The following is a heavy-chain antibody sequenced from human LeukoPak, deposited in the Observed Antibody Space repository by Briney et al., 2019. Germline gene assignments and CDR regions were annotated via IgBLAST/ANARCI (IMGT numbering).Heavy chain of an antibody. CDR2: VYSSGNT. CDR1: GGSITSGSYY. D-gene: IGHD5-18*01. V-gene: IGHV4-61*02. CDR3: AGGHTTMAFDY. J-gene: IGHJ4*02. Sequence: SETLSLTCTVSGGSITSGSYYWSWIRQPAGKGLEWVGRVYSSGNTNYNPSLKSRVIISVDTTKNQFSLKLTSVTAADSAIYYCAGGHTTMAFDYWGQGTLVTVSS.